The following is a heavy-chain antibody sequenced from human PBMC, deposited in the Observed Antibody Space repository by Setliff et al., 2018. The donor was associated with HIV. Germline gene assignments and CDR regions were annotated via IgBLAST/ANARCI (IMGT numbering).Heavy chain of an antibody. CDR2: IYTSGST. J-gene: IGHJ4*02. CDR3: ARGLSFYDPGGFDY. Sequence: ETLSLTCTVSGGSISSYYWSWIRQPPGKGLEWIGYIYTSGSTNYNPSLKSRVTISVDTSKNQFSLKLSSVTAADTAVYYCARGLSFYDPGGFDYWGQGTLVTV. V-gene: IGHV4-4*09. D-gene: IGHD3-22*01. CDR1: GGSISSYY.